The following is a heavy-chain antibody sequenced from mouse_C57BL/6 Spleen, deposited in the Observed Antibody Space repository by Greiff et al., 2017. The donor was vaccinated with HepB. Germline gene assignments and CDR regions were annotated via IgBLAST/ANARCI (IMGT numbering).Heavy chain of an antibody. V-gene: IGHV5-4*01. Sequence: EVQLVESGGGLVKPGGSLKLSCAASGFTFSSYAMSWVRQTPEKRLEWVATISDGGSYTYYPDNVKGRFPISRDNAKNNLYLQMSHLKSEDTAMYYCARDGYDYHDYWGQGTTLTVSS. D-gene: IGHD2-4*01. CDR2: ISDGGSYT. CDR1: GFTFSSYA. J-gene: IGHJ2*01. CDR3: ARDGYDYHDY.